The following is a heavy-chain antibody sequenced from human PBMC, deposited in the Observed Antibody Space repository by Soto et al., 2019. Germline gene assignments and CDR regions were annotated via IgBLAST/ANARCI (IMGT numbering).Heavy chain of an antibody. J-gene: IGHJ4*02. Sequence: SEPLSLTCAVYGESFTGNYWSWIRQPPGKGLEWIGEINHRGSTNYIPSLKSRVTISIDTSKKQLSLKLNSVTAADTAVYYCARQKSSTYWPTWGQGTLVTVSS. V-gene: IGHV4-34*01. CDR1: GESFTGNY. CDR2: INHRGST. D-gene: IGHD2-15*01. CDR3: ARQKSSTYWPT.